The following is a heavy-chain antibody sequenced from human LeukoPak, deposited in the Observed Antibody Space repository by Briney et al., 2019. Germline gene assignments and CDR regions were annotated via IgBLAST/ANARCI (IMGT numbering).Heavy chain of an antibody. Sequence: SETLSLTCAVYGGSFSGYYWSWIRQPPGKGLEWIGEINHSGSTNYNPSLTRRVTISVDTSKNQFSLKLSSVIAADTAVYYCARGFGGFMITFGGVSHFDYWGQGTLVTVSS. CDR1: GGSFSGYY. CDR2: INHSGST. CDR3: ARGFGGFMITFGGVSHFDY. D-gene: IGHD3-16*01. V-gene: IGHV4-34*01. J-gene: IGHJ4*02.